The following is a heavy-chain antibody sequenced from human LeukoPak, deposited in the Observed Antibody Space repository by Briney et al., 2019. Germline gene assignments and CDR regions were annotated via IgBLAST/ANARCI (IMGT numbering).Heavy chain of an antibody. CDR2: INHSGST. Sequence: SETLSLTCAVYGGSFSGYYWSWIRQPPGKGRGWVGEINHSGSTNYNPSLKSRVTISVDTSKNQFSLKLSSVTAADTAVYYCARGYSGGEYGMDVWGQGTTVTVSS. J-gene: IGHJ6*02. CDR3: ARGYSGGEYGMDV. V-gene: IGHV4-34*01. D-gene: IGHD2-15*01. CDR1: GGSFSGYY.